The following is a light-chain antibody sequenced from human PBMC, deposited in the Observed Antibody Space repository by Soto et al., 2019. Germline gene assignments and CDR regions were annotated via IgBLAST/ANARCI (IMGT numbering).Light chain of an antibody. CDR2: GAS. Sequence: DIQMTQSPSYLSASVGGTVTITCRASQNIDNYLNWYQQEPGKAPKLLIYGASTLQSGVPSRFSGSGSGTDFTLTIASLQPEDFATYYCQQSSSTPLTFGPVTTVHVE. J-gene: IGKJ3*01. CDR3: QQSSSTPLT. V-gene: IGKV1-39*01. CDR1: QNIDNY.